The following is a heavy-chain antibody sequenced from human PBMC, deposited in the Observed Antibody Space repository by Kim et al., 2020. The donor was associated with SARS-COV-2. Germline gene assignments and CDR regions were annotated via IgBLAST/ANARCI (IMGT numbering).Heavy chain of an antibody. D-gene: IGHD2-2*01. V-gene: IGHV3-43*02. CDR3: AQDTHRDCSSTSWF. CDR1: GFTFDDYA. CDR2: ISGDGGSP. J-gene: IGHJ5*01. Sequence: GGSLRLSCAASGFTFDDYAMHWVRQAPGKGLDWVSLISGDGGSPYYADSVKGRFTISRDNSKHSLYLQMISLRTEDTSLYYCAQDTHRDCSSTSWF.